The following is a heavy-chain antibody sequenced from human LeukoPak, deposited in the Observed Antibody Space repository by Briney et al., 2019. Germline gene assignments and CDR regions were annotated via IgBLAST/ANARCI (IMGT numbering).Heavy chain of an antibody. Sequence: GGSLRLSCAASGFTFSNAWMSWVRQAPGKGLEWVGRIKSKTDGGTTDYAAPVKGRFTISRDDSKNTLYLQMNSLKTEDTAVYYCTTDRFVYSYGYGEGYWGQGTLVTVSS. J-gene: IGHJ4*02. CDR1: GFTFSNAW. CDR2: IKSKTDGGTT. CDR3: TTDRFVYSYGYGEGY. V-gene: IGHV3-15*01. D-gene: IGHD5-18*01.